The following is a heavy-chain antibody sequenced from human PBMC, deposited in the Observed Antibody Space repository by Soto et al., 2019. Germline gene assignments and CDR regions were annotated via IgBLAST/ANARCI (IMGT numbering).Heavy chain of an antibody. D-gene: IGHD6-6*01. V-gene: IGHV3-13*01. CDR1: GFTFSSYD. Sequence: GGSLRLSCAASGFTFSSYDMHWVRQATGKGLEWVSAIGTAGDTYYPGSVKGRFTISRENAKNSLYLQMNSLRAGDTAVYYCARSRGPRIAARPGYYFDYWGQGTLVTVSS. CDR2: IGTAGDT. J-gene: IGHJ4*02. CDR3: ARSRGPRIAARPGYYFDY.